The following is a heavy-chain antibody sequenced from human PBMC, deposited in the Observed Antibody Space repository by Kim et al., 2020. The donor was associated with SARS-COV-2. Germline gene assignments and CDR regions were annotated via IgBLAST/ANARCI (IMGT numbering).Heavy chain of an antibody. CDR2: IGASTAGT. D-gene: IGHD4-4*01. V-gene: IGHV3-23*01. CDR3: VKRDSHYYFDY. J-gene: IGHJ4*02. Sequence: GGSLRLSCAASGFTLSTYDMSWVRQAPGKGLEWVSTIGASTAGTFYAESVRGRFTISRDNSMNTLYLQMNTLRAEDTALYYCVKRDSHYYFDYWGQGTLV. CDR1: GFTLSTYD.